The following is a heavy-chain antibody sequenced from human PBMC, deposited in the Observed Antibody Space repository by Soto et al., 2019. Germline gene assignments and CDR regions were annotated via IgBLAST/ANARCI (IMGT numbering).Heavy chain of an antibody. J-gene: IGHJ3*01. V-gene: IGHV1-69*01. CDR3: ARAVTSYSWNGFEV. CDR1: GGTFGSHA. Sequence: QVQLVQSGAEVKKPGSSVKVSCKASGGTFGSHALSWLRQAPGQGLEWVGGIIPISGKAIYAPRFQRRVTITAAQSTNTGYMDLRSLRSEDTAMYYCARAVTSYSWNGFEVGGQGTMVTVSS. CDR2: IIPISGKA. D-gene: IGHD3-9*01.